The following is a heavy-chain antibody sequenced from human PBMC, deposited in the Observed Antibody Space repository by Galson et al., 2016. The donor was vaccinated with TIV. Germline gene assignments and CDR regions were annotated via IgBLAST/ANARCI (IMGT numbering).Heavy chain of an antibody. CDR2: ISAYMGDT. J-gene: IGHJ4*02. CDR1: GYTFTKYG. CDR3: AREGDINWNGQAGLDY. D-gene: IGHD1-20*01. V-gene: IGHV1-18*01. Sequence: SVKVSCKASGYTFTKYGYSWVRQAPGQGLEWLGWISAYMGDTNSAQKFQGRVTMTTDTATSTVYMELRSLRSDDTAVYYCAREGDINWNGQAGLDYWGQGTLVTVSS.